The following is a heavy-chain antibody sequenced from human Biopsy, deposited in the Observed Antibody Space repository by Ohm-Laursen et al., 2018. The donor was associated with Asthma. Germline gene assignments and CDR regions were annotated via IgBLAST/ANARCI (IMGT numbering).Heavy chain of an antibody. Sequence: ASVKVSCKTSGYTFNAYYIHWVRQAPGQEFEWMGRINPNSGNTHYAHKFQGRVTMTRDTSISTVYMELTSLRSDDTAVYYCARAPQPQNYGSGNAQYGLDVWGQGTTVTVSS. CDR3: ARAPQPQNYGSGNAQYGLDV. V-gene: IGHV1-2*06. J-gene: IGHJ6*02. CDR2: INPNSGNT. CDR1: GYTFNAYY. D-gene: IGHD3-10*01.